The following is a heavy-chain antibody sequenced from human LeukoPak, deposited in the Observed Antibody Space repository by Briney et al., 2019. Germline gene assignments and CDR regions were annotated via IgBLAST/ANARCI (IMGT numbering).Heavy chain of an antibody. D-gene: IGHD2-2*01. Sequence: GGSLRLSCAASGFTFSSYSMNWVRQAPGKGLGWVSSISSSSSYISYADSVKGRFTISRDNAKNSLYLQMNSLRAEDTAVYYCARQPDCSSTSCRDYYYYGMDVWGQGTTVTVSS. J-gene: IGHJ6*02. CDR2: ISSSSSYI. CDR3: ARQPDCSSTSCRDYYYYGMDV. V-gene: IGHV3-21*01. CDR1: GFTFSSYS.